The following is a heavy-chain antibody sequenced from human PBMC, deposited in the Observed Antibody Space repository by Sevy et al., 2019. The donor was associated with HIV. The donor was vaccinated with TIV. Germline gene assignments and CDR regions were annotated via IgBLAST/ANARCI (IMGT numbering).Heavy chain of an antibody. D-gene: IGHD6-13*01. Sequence: GGSLRLSCAATAFTFSSYDMHWVRQVAGKGLEWVSSIGLGGDTYFAGSVKGRFTISRDNVKNYLYLQMGSLRAGDTAVYYCARETAADAFDVWGQGTFVTVSS. CDR3: ARETAADAFDV. V-gene: IGHV3-13*01. CDR1: AFTFSSYD. CDR2: IGLGGDT. J-gene: IGHJ3*01.